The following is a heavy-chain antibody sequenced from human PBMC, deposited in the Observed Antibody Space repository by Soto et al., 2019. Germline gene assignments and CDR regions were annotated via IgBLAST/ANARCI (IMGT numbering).Heavy chain of an antibody. D-gene: IGHD6-13*01. CDR3: SRDRRVSNIWSPGDYTYYGLDL. J-gene: IGHJ6*02. CDR1: GGSITRGDYY. Sequence: QLQLQESGPGLLKPSQTLSLTCTVSGGSITRGDYYWNWIRQPPGKGLEWIGYIFYIGSTNYNPSLRSRVTISLDRSKNQISLNVNSVTAADTDVYYCSRDRRVSNIWSPGDYTYYGLDLWGQGTTVTVSS. CDR2: IFYIGST. V-gene: IGHV4-30-4*01.